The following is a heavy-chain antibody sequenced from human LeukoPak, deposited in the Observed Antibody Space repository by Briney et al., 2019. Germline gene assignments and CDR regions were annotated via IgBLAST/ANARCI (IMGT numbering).Heavy chain of an antibody. J-gene: IGHJ4*02. D-gene: IGHD5-18*01. CDR1: GGSFSGYY. Sequence: SETLSRTSAVYGGSFSGYYWSWIRQPPGKGLEWIGEINHSGSTNYNPSLKSRVTISVDTSKNQFSLKLSSVTAEDTAVYYCARGRIQLWLNYWGQGTLVTVSS. CDR2: INHSGST. CDR3: ARGRIQLWLNY. V-gene: IGHV4-34*01.